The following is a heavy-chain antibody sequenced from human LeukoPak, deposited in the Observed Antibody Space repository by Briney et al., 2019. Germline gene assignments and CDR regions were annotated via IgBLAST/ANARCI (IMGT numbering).Heavy chain of an antibody. CDR1: GGSINSGVYH. J-gene: IGHJ4*02. D-gene: IGHD3-22*01. CDR3: ARDSHYDSSGYYLDS. Sequence: PSETLSLTCTVSGGSINSGVYHWSWIRQFPEKGLQWIGYMAQSGSSYYNPSLKSRVTISLGTSNNQFSLQLSSLTAADTALYYCARDSHYDSSGYYLDSWGPGTLVTVSS. V-gene: IGHV4-31*03. CDR2: MAQSGSS.